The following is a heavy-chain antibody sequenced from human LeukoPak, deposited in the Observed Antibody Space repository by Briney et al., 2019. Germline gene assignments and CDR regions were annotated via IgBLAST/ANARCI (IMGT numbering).Heavy chain of an antibody. J-gene: IGHJ5*02. V-gene: IGHV4-39*01. CDR3: ARHSSGYYPNWFDP. CDR2: IYYSGST. D-gene: IGHD3-22*01. CDR1: GGSISSSSYY. Sequence: PSETLSLTCTVSGGSISSSSYYWGWIRQPPGKGLEWIGSIYYSGSTYYNPSLKSRVTISVDTSKNQFSLKLSSVTAADTAVYYCARHSSGYYPNWFDPWGQGTLVTVSS.